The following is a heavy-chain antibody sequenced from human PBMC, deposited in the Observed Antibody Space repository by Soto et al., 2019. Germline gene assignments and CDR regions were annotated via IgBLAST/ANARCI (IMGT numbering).Heavy chain of an antibody. J-gene: IGHJ6*02. D-gene: IGHD5-12*01. CDR3: ARDLTFRGDGYNWFDYYYGMDV. CDR1: GFTFSSYG. Sequence: QVQLVESGGGVVQPGRSLRLSCAASGFTFSSYGMHWVRQAPGKGLEWVAVIWYDGSNKYYADSVKGRFTISRDNSKNTLYLQMNSLRAEDTAVYYCARDLTFRGDGYNWFDYYYGMDVWGQGTTVTVSS. V-gene: IGHV3-33*01. CDR2: IWYDGSNK.